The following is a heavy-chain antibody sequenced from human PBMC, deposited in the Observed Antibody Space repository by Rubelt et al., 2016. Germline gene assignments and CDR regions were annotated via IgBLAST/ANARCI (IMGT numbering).Heavy chain of an antibody. V-gene: IGHV3-48*01. CDR3: ARAGTDY. J-gene: IGHJ4*02. Sequence: VQLVESGGGVVQPGRSLRLSCAASGFTFSSYAMHWVRQAPGKGLEWVSYISSSSSTIYYAEFVKGRFTISRDNAKNSLYLQMNSLRAEDTAVYYCARAGTDYWGQGTLVTVSS. CDR1: GFTFSSYA. D-gene: IGHD1-1*01. CDR2: ISSSSSTI.